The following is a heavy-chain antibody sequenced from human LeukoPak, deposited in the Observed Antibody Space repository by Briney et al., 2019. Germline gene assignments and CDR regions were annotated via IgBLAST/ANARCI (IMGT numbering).Heavy chain of an antibody. CDR3: AKGPVAAVAGLFDY. J-gene: IGHJ4*02. Sequence: GRSLRLSCAASGFTFDDYAMHWVRQAPGKGLEWVSGISWNSGSIGYADSVKGRFTISRDNAKNSLYLQMNSLRVEDTALYYCAKGPVAAVAGLFDYWGQGTLVTVSS. V-gene: IGHV3-9*01. D-gene: IGHD6-19*01. CDR2: ISWNSGSI. CDR1: GFTFDDYA.